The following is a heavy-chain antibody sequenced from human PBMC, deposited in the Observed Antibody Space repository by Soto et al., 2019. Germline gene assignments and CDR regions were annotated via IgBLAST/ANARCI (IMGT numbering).Heavy chain of an antibody. V-gene: IGHV3-30-3*01. CDR1: GFTFSSYA. Sequence: QVQLVESGGGVVQPGRSLRLSCAASGFTFSSYAMHWVRQAPGKGLEWVAVISYDGSNKYYADSVKGRFTISRDNSKNTLYLQMNSLRAEDTAVYYCARDREGFDYWGQGTLVTVSS. CDR2: ISYDGSNK. CDR3: ARDREGFDY. J-gene: IGHJ4*02. D-gene: IGHD1-26*01.